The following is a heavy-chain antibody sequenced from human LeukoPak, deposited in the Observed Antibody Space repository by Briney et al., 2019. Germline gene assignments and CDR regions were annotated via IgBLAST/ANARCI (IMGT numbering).Heavy chain of an antibody. CDR3: ARGIRWLRFFDY. Sequence: GGSLRLSCAASGFTFSSYEMNWVRQAPGKGLEWVSYISSSGSTIYYADSVKGRFTISRDNAKNSLYLQMNSLRAEDTAVYYCARGIRWLRFFDYWGQGTLVTVSS. V-gene: IGHV3-48*03. CDR2: ISSSGSTI. J-gene: IGHJ4*02. D-gene: IGHD5-12*01. CDR1: GFTFSSYE.